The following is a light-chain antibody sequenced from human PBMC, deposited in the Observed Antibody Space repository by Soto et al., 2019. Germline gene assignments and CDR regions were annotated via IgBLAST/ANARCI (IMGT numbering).Light chain of an antibody. CDR1: NIGSKS. CDR3: QVWDSSSDHPVV. CDR2: YDS. V-gene: IGLV3-21*04. J-gene: IGLJ2*01. Sequence: SYELTQPPSVTVAPGKTARITCGGNNIGSKSVHWYQQKPGQAPVLVIYYDSERPSGIPERFSGSNSGNTATLTISSVEAGDEADYYCQVWDSSSDHPVVFGGGTKLAVL.